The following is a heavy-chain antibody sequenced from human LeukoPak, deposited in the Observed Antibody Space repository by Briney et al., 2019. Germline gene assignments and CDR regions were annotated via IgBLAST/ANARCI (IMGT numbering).Heavy chain of an antibody. J-gene: IGHJ6*03. D-gene: IGHD1-26*01. CDR1: GFTFSSYG. CDR2: IRYDGSNK. Sequence: GGSLRLSCAASGFTFSSYGMHWVRQAPGKGLEWVAFIRYDGSNKYYADSVKGRFTISRDNSKNTLYLQMKSPRAEDTAVYYCARVRSGRYYYYYYMDVWGKGTTVTVSS. V-gene: IGHV3-30*02. CDR3: ARVRSGRYYYYYYMDV.